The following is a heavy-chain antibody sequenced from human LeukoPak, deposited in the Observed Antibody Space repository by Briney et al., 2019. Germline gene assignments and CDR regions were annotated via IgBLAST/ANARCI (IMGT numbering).Heavy chain of an antibody. V-gene: IGHV3-23*01. Sequence: GGSLRLSCAASGFTFSSNAMSWVRQAPGKGLEWVSAISGSGGSTYYADSVKGRFTISRDNSKNTLYLQMNSLRAEDTAVYYCAKARDYFGAFDIWGRGTMVTVSS. D-gene: IGHD4/OR15-4a*01. CDR3: AKARDYFGAFDI. J-gene: IGHJ3*02. CDR2: ISGSGGST. CDR1: GFTFSSNA.